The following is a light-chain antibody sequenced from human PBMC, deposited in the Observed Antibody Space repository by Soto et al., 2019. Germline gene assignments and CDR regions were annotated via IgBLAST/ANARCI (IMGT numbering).Light chain of an antibody. Sequence: EIVLTQSPATLSLSPGERVTLSCRASQSFASYLAWYQHKPGQAPRLLIYDASKRATGIPARFSGRGSGTELTLTISSLEPEDFAVYYCQQRSNWPPVITFGQGTRLEIK. V-gene: IGKV3-11*01. CDR3: QQRSNWPPVIT. J-gene: IGKJ5*01. CDR1: QSFASY. CDR2: DAS.